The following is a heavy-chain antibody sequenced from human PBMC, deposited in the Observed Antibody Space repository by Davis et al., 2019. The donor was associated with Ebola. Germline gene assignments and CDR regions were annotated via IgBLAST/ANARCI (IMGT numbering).Heavy chain of an antibody. CDR3: ARVRSGSYWRYFDY. D-gene: IGHD1-26*01. J-gene: IGHJ4*02. Sequence: HTGGSLRLSCAASGFTFDDYAMHWVRQAPGKGLVWVSRTNTDGSSTTYADSVKGRFTISRDNAKNTLYLQMNSLRAEDTAVYYCARVRSGSYWRYFDYWGQGTLVTVSS. CDR1: GFTFDDYA. V-gene: IGHV3-74*01. CDR2: TNTDGSST.